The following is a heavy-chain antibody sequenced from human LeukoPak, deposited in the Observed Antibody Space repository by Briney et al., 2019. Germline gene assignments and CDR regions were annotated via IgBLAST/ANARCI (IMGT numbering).Heavy chain of an antibody. J-gene: IGHJ4*02. CDR1: GYSFTSYW. CDR2: IYPGDSDT. D-gene: IGHD2-2*01. V-gene: IGHV5-51*01. Sequence: GESLEISCKGSGYSFTSYWIGWVRQMPGKGLEWMGIIYPGDSDTRYSPSFQGQVTISADKSISTAYLQWSSLKASDTAMYYCARQGGYCSSTSCYSYYYFDYWGQGTLVTVSS. CDR3: ARQGGYCSSTSCYSYYYFDY.